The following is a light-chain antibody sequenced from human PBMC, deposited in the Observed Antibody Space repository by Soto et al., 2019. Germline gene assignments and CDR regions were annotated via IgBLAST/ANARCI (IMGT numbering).Light chain of an antibody. Sequence: IVLTQSPGTLSLSPGESATLSCRASQTVTDSYLAWYQQTPGQAPRLLIYGTSNRAAGVPNRFRGAGSGTDFTLTISRLEPEDFAVYYCQQYGDSPQTFGQGTKVEI. V-gene: IGKV3-20*01. J-gene: IGKJ1*01. CDR2: GTS. CDR1: QTVTDSY. CDR3: QQYGDSPQT.